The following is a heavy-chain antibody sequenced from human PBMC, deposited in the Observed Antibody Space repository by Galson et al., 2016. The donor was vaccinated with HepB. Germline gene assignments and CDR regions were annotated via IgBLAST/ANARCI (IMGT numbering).Heavy chain of an antibody. CDR3: ARDMVHAPLWSGGLSPPQY. V-gene: IGHV1-18*01. Sequence: SVKVSCKASGYTFANYHINWIRQAPGRGLEWMGWISAHDGHTNYARQLQDRVTMTTDTSATTAYMELRSLRPDDTAVYYCARDMVHAPLWSGGLSPPQYWGQGSLVLVSS. CDR1: GYTFANYH. J-gene: IGHJ4*02. D-gene: IGHD3-3*01. CDR2: ISAHDGHT.